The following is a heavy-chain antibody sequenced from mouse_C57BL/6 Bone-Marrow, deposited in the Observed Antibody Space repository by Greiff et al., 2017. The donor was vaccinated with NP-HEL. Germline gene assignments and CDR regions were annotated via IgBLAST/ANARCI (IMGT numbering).Heavy chain of an antibody. Sequence: ESGPGLVKPSQSLSLTCSVTGYSITSGYYWNWIRQFPGNKLEWMGYISYDGSNNYNPSLKNRISITRDTSKNQFFLKLNSVTTEDTATYYCASHDYYGSSYDAYWGQGTLVTVSA. V-gene: IGHV3-6*01. CDR1: GYSITSGYY. CDR2: ISYDGSN. J-gene: IGHJ3*01. D-gene: IGHD1-1*01. CDR3: ASHDYYGSSYDAY.